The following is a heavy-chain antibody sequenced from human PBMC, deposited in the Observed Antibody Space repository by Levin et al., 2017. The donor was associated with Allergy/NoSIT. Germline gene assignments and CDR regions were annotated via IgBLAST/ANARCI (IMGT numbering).Heavy chain of an antibody. CDR1: GFTFSSYA. J-gene: IGHJ3*02. D-gene: IGHD6-13*01. V-gene: IGHV3-23*01. CDR3: AKDLEQQLGTDAFDI. CDR2: ISGSGGST. Sequence: SCAASGFTFSSYAMSWVRQAPGKGLEWVSAISGSGGSTYYADSVKGRFTISRDNSKNTLYLQMNSLRAEDTAVYYCAKDLEQQLGTDAFDIWGQGTMVTVSS.